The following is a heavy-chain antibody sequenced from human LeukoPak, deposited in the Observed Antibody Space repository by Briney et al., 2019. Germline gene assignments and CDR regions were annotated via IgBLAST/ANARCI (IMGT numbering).Heavy chain of an antibody. J-gene: IGHJ6*03. CDR3: ARAAMVRGVILHYYYMDV. D-gene: IGHD3-10*01. Sequence: ASVKVSCKASGGPFSSYVISWGRQAPGQGLEWMGGIILSFGTANYAQKFQGRVTITADESTSTAYMELSSLRSEDTAVYYCARAAMVRGVILHYYYMDVWGKGTTVTVSS. V-gene: IGHV1-69*13. CDR1: GGPFSSYV. CDR2: IILSFGTA.